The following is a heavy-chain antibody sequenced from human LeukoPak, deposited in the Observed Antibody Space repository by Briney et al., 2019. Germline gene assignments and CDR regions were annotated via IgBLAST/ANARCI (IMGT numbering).Heavy chain of an antibody. CDR2: ISGNGGVI. V-gene: IGHV3-11*04. CDR3: ARDPRTVRI. Sequence: GGSLRLSCAASGITVSSNYMSWVRQAPGKGLEWLSYISGNGGVIQYADSVKGRFTISRDNAKNLLYLQMDSLRVEDTAIYYCARDPRTVRIWGQGTLVTVSS. CDR1: GITVSSNY. D-gene: IGHD1-1*01. J-gene: IGHJ4*02.